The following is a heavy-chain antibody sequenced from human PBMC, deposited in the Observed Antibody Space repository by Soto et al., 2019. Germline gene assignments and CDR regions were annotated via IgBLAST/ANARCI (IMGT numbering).Heavy chain of an antibody. CDR3: AREVNSSPARGPNWFDP. V-gene: IGHV4-4*02. Sequence: QVQLQESGPGLVQPSGTLSLTCAVSGDSINNSHWWSWVRQTPGKGLELIGETYHSGTTNYNPSHKTRVTISIDKSKNQFSLKMNSVTAADTAVYYCAREVNSSPARGPNWFDPWGQGPLVTVSS. J-gene: IGHJ5*02. D-gene: IGHD6-13*01. CDR1: GDSINNSHW. CDR2: TYHSGTT.